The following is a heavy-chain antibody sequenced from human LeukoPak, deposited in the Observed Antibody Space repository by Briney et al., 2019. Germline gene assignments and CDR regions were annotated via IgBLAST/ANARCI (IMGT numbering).Heavy chain of an antibody. CDR1: GITASNFY. Sequence: GGSLRLSCAASGITASNFYMMWVRQAPGKGLGWVSYISNNDVTKYADSVRGRLTISRDNSKNILYLQMNSLRVEDTAMYWCASSVTTVGAYDYWGQGAPVTVSS. CDR3: ASSVTTVGAYDY. CDR2: ISNNDVT. J-gene: IGHJ4*02. V-gene: IGHV3-53*01. D-gene: IGHD1-1*01.